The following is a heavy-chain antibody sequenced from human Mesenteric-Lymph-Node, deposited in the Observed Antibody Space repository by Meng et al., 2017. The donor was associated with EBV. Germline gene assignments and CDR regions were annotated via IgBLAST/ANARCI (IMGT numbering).Heavy chain of an antibody. CDR1: GGSISSSNG. CDR2: IYHSGST. Sequence: QVQLQESGPGRVKPSGPLSLTCAVSGGSISSSNGGGWVRQPPGNGLEWIGEIYHSGSTNYNPSLKSRVTISVDKSKNQFSLKLSSVTAADTAVYYCARARSSTTGTTRLVWFDPWGQGTLVTVSS. J-gene: IGHJ5*02. D-gene: IGHD1-1*01. CDR3: ARARSSTTGTTRLVWFDP. V-gene: IGHV4-4*02.